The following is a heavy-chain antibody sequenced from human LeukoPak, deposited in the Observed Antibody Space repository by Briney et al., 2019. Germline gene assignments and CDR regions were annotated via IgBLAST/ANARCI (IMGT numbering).Heavy chain of an antibody. CDR2: ISDDGSP. D-gene: IGHD3-16*01. J-gene: IGHJ4*02. V-gene: IGHV4-39*01. Sequence: SEILSLTCTVSGVSITTHNFYWGWVRQPPGKGLTWIGGISDDGSPFYNPSLQSRLTISIDTSKNQFSLRLASVTAADTALYYCARLSDDGGLFDFWGQGTLVTVSS. CDR3: ARLSDDGGLFDF. CDR1: GVSITTHNFY.